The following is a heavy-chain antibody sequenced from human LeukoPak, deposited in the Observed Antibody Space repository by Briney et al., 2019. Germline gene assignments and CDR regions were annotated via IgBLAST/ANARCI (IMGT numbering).Heavy chain of an antibody. CDR3: ASDIAAAAVDY. J-gene: IGHJ4*02. D-gene: IGHD6-13*01. Sequence: PGGSLRLSCAASGFTFSSYWMSWVRQAPGKGLEWVANIKQDGSEKYYVDSVKGRFTISRDNAKNSLYLQMNSLRAEDTAVYYCASDIAAAAVDYWGQGTLVTVSS. CDR2: IKQDGSEK. CDR1: GFTFSSYW. V-gene: IGHV3-7*01.